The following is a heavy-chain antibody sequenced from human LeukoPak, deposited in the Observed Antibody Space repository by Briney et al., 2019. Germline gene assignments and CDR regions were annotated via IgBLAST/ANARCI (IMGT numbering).Heavy chain of an antibody. Sequence: GGSLRLSCAASGFTVSSNYMSWVRRAPGKGLEWVSLIYSGGRTFYADSVKGRFTISRDNSKNTLSLQMNSLRAEDTAVYYCSTWGGYNYASYYFDYWGQGTLVTVSS. J-gene: IGHJ4*02. CDR2: IYSGGRT. CDR1: GFTVSSNY. CDR3: STWGGYNYASYYFDY. D-gene: IGHD5-18*01. V-gene: IGHV3-66*01.